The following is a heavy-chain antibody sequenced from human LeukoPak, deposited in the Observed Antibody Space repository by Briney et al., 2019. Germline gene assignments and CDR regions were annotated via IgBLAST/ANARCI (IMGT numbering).Heavy chain of an antibody. CDR3: ARGYLYYYMDV. CDR2: INHSGST. J-gene: IGHJ6*03. CDR1: GGSFSGYY. Sequence: SETLSHTCAVYGGSFSGYYWSWIRQPPGKGLEWIGEINHSGSTNYNPSLKSRVTISVDTSKNQFSLKLSSVTAADTAVYYCARGYLYYYMDVWGKGTTVTVSS. D-gene: IGHD3-16*02. V-gene: IGHV4-34*01.